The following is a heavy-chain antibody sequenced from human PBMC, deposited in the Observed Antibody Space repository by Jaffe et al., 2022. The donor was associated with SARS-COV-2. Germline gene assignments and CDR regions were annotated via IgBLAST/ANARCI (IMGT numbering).Heavy chain of an antibody. D-gene: IGHD6-13*01. CDR1: GFTFSSYW. CDR3: ARAGGGYSSTWADAFDI. Sequence: EVQLVESGGGLVQPGGSLRLSCEASGFTFSSYWMSWVRQAPGKVLEWVANIKQDGSEKNYVDSVRGRFTISRDNAKNSLYLQMSSLRAEDTAVYYCARAGGGYSSTWADAFDIWGQGTMVTVSS. J-gene: IGHJ3*02. CDR2: IKQDGSEK. V-gene: IGHV3-7*03.